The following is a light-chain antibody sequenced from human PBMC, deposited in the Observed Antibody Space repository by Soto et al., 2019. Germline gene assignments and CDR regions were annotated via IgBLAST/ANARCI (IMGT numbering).Light chain of an antibody. CDR3: QNRNNWPPDAT. J-gene: IGKJ2*01. Sequence: EIVLTQSPATLSLSPGDRVTLSCRARQSVGSYLAWYQQKPGQAPRLLIYGASNRATGIPARFSGSGSGTDFTLTISSLEPEDFAVYFCQNRNNWPPDATFGQGTRLEIK. V-gene: IGKV3-11*01. CDR1: QSVGSY. CDR2: GAS.